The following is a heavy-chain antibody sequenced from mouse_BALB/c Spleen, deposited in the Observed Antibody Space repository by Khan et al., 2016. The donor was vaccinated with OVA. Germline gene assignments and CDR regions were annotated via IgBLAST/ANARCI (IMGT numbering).Heavy chain of an antibody. D-gene: IGHD1-1*01. CDR1: GYSFTSYW. J-gene: IGHJ3*01. CDR2: IYPGNSDT. CDR3: TRAGYGAFAY. V-gene: IGHV1-5*01. Sequence: VQLQQSGTVLAGPGASVKMSCKASGYSFTSYWMHWVKQRPGQGLEWIGGIYPGNSDTSYNQKFKGKAKLTAVTSASTANMELRSLTKEDSAFYYCTRAGYGAFAYWGQGTLVTVSA.